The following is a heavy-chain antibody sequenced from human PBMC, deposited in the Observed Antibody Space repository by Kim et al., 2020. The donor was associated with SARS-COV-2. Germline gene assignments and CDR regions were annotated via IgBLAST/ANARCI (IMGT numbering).Heavy chain of an antibody. Sequence: SGPTLVNPTQTLTLTCTFSGFSLSTSGLGVAWIRQPPGKALEWLALIYWDDDKRYSPFLKSRLTITRDTSENQVVLIMTNVDPVDTATYYCAHGSFVDPGYFQHWGRGTLVTVSS. D-gene: IGHD1-26*01. CDR3: AHGSFVDPGYFQH. J-gene: IGHJ1*01. CDR1: GFSLSTSGLG. V-gene: IGHV2-5*02. CDR2: IYWDDDK.